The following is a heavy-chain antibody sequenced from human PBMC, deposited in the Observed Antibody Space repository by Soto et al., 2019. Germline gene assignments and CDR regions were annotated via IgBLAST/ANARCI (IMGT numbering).Heavy chain of an antibody. Sequence: EVQVLESGGGLVQPGGSLRLSCEGSGFTVRSHAMTWIRQAPGKGPEWGSTITADGGTYYADSVKGRFAMSRDTSESTLYLQMNSLGAEDTAAYYCAPHVSCSGGSCQYDAFAIRGQGTMVTVSS. V-gene: IGHV3-23*01. J-gene: IGHJ3*02. CDR3: APHVSCSGGSCQYDAFAI. CDR2: ITADGGT. D-gene: IGHD2-15*01. CDR1: GFTVRSHA.